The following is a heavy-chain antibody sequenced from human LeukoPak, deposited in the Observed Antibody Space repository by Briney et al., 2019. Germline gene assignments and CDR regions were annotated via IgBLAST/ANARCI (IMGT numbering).Heavy chain of an antibody. D-gene: IGHD6-13*01. CDR2: INHSGST. CDR1: GGSISSYY. Sequence: SETLSLTCTVSGGSISSYYWSWIRQPPGKGLEWIGEINHSGSTNYNPSLKSRVTISVDTSKNQLSLKLSSVTAADTAVYYCARVVGSSSWYLCYYYYYMDVWGKGTTVTVSS. CDR3: ARVVGSSSWYLCYYYYYMDV. V-gene: IGHV4-34*01. J-gene: IGHJ6*03.